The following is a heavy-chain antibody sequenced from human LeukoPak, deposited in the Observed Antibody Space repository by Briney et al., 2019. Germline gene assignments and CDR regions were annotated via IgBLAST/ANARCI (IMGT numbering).Heavy chain of an antibody. CDR1: GFTFSSYS. CDR3: ASGSAVAGTGLVY. CDR2: ISSSSSYI. J-gene: IGHJ4*02. D-gene: IGHD6-19*01. V-gene: IGHV3-21*01. Sequence: GGSLRLSCAASGFTFSSYSMNWVRQAPGKGLEWVSSISSSSSYIYYADSVKGRFTISRDNAKNSLYLQMNSLRAEDTAVYYWASGSAVAGTGLVYWGQGTLVTVSS.